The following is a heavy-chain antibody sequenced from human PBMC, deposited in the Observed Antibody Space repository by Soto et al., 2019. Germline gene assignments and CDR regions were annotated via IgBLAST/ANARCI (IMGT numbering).Heavy chain of an antibody. Sequence: ASVKVSCKASGYTFTSYGISWVRQAPGQGLEWMGWISAYNGNTNYAQKLQGRVTMTTDTSKNTLYLQMNSLRAEDTAVYYCAKLRWGSNNWFDPWGQGTLVTVSS. CDR1: GYTFTSYG. CDR3: AKLRWGSNNWFDP. CDR2: ISAYNGNT. D-gene: IGHD3-10*01. J-gene: IGHJ5*02. V-gene: IGHV1-18*01.